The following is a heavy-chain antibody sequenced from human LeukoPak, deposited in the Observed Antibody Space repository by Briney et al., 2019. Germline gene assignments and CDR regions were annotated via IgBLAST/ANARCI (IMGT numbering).Heavy chain of an antibody. CDR3: TRHVIAAADSDY. J-gene: IGHJ4*02. D-gene: IGHD6-13*01. V-gene: IGHV3-73*01. CDR2: IRTKANSYAT. Sequence: GGSLRLSCAASGFTFSGSAMHWVRQASGKGLEWVGRIRTKANSYATAYAASVKGRFTISRDDSKNTAYLQMNSLKTEDTAVYYCTRHVIAAADSDYWGQGTLVTVSS. CDR1: GFTFSGSA.